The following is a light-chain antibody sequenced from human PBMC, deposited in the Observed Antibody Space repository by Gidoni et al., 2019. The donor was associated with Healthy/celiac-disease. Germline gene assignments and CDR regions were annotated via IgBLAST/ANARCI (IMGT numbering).Light chain of an antibody. CDR2: LGS. V-gene: IGKV2-28*01. Sequence: DIVMTQSPLSLPVTPGEPASIPCSSSQSLLHSNGYDCLDWYLQKPGQSPQLLIYLGSNRASGVPDRFSGSGSGTDFALKISRVEAEDVGVYYCMQALQTPYTFGQGTKLEIK. J-gene: IGKJ2*01. CDR3: MQALQTPYT. CDR1: QSLLHSNGYDC.